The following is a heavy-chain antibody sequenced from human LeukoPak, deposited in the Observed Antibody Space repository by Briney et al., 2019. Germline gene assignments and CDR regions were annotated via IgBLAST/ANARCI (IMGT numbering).Heavy chain of an antibody. Sequence: GGSLRLSCAASGFTFSSYSMNWVRQAPGKGLEWVSSISSSSSYIYYADSVKGRFTISRDNAKSSLYLQMNSLRAEDTAVYYCASPIAAAGDFDYWGQGTLVTVSS. V-gene: IGHV3-21*01. CDR2: ISSSSSYI. D-gene: IGHD6-13*01. CDR1: GFTFSSYS. CDR3: ASPIAAAGDFDY. J-gene: IGHJ4*02.